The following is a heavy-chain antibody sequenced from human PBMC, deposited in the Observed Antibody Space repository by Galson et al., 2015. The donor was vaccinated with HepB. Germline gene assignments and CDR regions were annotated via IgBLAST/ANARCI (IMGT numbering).Heavy chain of an antibody. Sequence: ETLSLTCAVYGGSFSGYYWSWIRQPPGKGLEWIGEINHSGSTNYNPSLKSRVTISVDTSKNQFSLKLSSVTAADTAVYYCARGLVIGLDSCEGPHCSSTSRSFGYWGQGTLVTVSS. J-gene: IGHJ4*02. CDR3: ARGLVIGLDSCEGPHCSSTSRSFGY. D-gene: IGHD2-2*01. V-gene: IGHV4-34*01. CDR1: GGSFSGYY. CDR2: INHSGST.